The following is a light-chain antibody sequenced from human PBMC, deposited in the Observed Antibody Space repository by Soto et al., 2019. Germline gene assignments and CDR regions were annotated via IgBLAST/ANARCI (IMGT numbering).Light chain of an antibody. CDR3: QKYDSAPTWT. CDR1: QGIGNY. CDR2: RAS. J-gene: IGKJ5*01. Sequence: DIQMTQSPSSLSASVGDRVTITCRASQGIGNYLAWYQKKPGKAPKLLIYRASTLQSGAPSRFSGSGSGTDFTLTISSLQPEDFATYYCQKYDSAPTWTFGQGTRLEIK. V-gene: IGKV1-27*01.